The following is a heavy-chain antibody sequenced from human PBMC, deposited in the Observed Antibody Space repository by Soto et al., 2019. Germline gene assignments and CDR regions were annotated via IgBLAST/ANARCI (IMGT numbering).Heavy chain of an antibody. J-gene: IGHJ4*02. CDR2: IYHXGLT. Sequence: XXTLSLTCAVSCGSINSGNWWSWVRQSPGKELEWIXEIYHXGLTNYNPYLXXRVTIYVXXYENKLSLSLNSVTAADTAVYYCARNVRYYIDYWGQGTLVTVSS. V-gene: IGHV4-4*02. CDR1: CGSINSGNW. CDR3: ARNVRYYIDY.